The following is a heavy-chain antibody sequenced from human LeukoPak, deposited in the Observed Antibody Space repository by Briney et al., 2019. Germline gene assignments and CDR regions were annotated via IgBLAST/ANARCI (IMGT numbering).Heavy chain of an antibody. V-gene: IGHV4-39*07. CDR1: GGSLSSSSFY. CDR2: IYYSGST. CDR3: ARDLGQPSRRAWFDP. D-gene: IGHD6-13*01. Sequence: PSETLSLTCSVSGGSLSSSSFYWGWIRQPPGTGLEWIGSIYYSGSTYYNPSLKSRVTISVDTSKNQFSLKLSSVTAADTAVYYCARDLGQPSRRAWFDPWGQGTLVTVSS. J-gene: IGHJ5*02.